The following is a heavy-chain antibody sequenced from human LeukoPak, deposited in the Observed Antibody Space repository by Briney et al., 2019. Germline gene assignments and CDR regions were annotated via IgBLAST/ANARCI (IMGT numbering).Heavy chain of an antibody. CDR1: GYTFTGYY. J-gene: IGHJ4*02. Sequence: ASVKVSCKASGYTFTGYYMLWVRQAPGQGLEWMGRINPNSGGTNYAQKFQGRVTMTRDTSISTAYMELSRLRSDDTAVYYCARDQWGFHYYDSSGYLVWGQGTLVTVSS. CDR2: INPNSGGT. CDR3: ARDQWGFHYYDSSGYLV. V-gene: IGHV1-2*06. D-gene: IGHD3-22*01.